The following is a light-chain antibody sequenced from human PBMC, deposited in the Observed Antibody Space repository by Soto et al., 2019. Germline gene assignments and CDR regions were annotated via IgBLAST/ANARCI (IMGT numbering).Light chain of an antibody. CDR1: QTISSW. CDR2: KAS. J-gene: IGKJ1*01. Sequence: DIQMTQSPSTLSGSVGDRVTITCRAIQTISSWLAWYQQKPGKAPKLLIYKASTLKSGVPSRFSGSGSGTEFTLTISSLQPDDFATYYCQQYNSYSPTFGQGTKVDIK. V-gene: IGKV1-5*03. CDR3: QQYNSYSPT.